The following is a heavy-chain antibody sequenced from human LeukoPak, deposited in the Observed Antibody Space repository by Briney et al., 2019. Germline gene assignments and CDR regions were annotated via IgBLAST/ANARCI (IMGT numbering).Heavy chain of an antibody. CDR2: IYYSGST. CDR3: ARGIEYYDSSGYPNPDAFDI. J-gene: IGHJ3*02. Sequence: SETLSLTCAVYGGSFSGYYWSWIRQPPGKGLEWIGYIYYSGSTYYNPSLKSRVTISVDTSKNQFSLKLSSVTAADTAVYYCARGIEYYDSSGYPNPDAFDIWGQGTMVTVSS. V-gene: IGHV4-34*09. D-gene: IGHD3-22*01. CDR1: GGSFSGYY.